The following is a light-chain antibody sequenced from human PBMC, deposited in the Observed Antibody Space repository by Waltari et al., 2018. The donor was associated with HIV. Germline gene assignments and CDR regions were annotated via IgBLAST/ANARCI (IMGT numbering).Light chain of an antibody. J-gene: IGKJ5*01. Sequence: DIVMTQSPDSLGVSLGERATINCKSSQSVLFSSNNKNYLSWYQQKPGQPPKLLIYWASTRGSGVPDRFSGSGSGTDFTLTISSLQAEDVAVYYCQQYYNIPPTFGQGTRLEIK. CDR3: QQYYNIPPT. CDR1: QSVLFSSNNKNY. V-gene: IGKV4-1*01. CDR2: WAS.